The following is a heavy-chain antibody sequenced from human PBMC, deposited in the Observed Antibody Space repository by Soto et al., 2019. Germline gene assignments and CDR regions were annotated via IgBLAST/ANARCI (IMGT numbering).Heavy chain of an antibody. CDR3: ERRGYYYDSSGYYPFEY. V-gene: IGHV4-39*01. Sequence: SETLSLTCTVSGGSISSSSYYWGWIRQPPGKGLEWIGSIYYSGSTYYNPSLKSRVTISVDTSKNQFSLKLSSVTAADTAVYYCERRGYYYDSSGYYPFEYWGQGTLVT. J-gene: IGHJ4*02. CDR2: IYYSGST. CDR1: GGSISSSSYY. D-gene: IGHD3-22*01.